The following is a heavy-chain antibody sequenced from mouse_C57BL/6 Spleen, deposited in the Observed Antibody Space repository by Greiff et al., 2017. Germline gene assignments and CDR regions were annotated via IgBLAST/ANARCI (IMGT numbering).Heavy chain of an antibody. CDR3: TNGKDYSNYLFAY. CDR2: IDPETGGT. V-gene: IGHV1-15*01. D-gene: IGHD2-5*01. J-gene: IGHJ3*01. CDR1: GYTFTDYE. Sequence: VQLQESGAELVRPGASVTLSCKASGYTFTDYEMHWVKQTPVHGLEWIGAIDPETGGTASNQKFKGKAILTADKSSSTAYMELRSLTSEDSAVYYCTNGKDYSNYLFAYWGQGTLVTVSA.